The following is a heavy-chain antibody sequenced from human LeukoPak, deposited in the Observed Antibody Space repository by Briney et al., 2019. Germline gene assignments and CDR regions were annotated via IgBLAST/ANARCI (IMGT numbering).Heavy chain of an antibody. CDR2: IIRIFGTA. Sequence: GASVKVSCKASGGTFSSYAISWVRQAPGQGLEWMGGIIRIFGTANYAQKFQGRVTITADESTSTAYMELSSLRSEDTAVYYCARGVWSGYYTDAFDIWGQGTMVTVSS. CDR3: ARGVWSGYYTDAFDI. J-gene: IGHJ3*02. V-gene: IGHV1-69*13. D-gene: IGHD3-3*01. CDR1: GGTFSSYA.